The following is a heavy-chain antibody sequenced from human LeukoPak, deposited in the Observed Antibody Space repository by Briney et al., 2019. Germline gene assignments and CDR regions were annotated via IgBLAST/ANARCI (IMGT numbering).Heavy chain of an antibody. V-gene: IGHV3-30*04. CDR2: ISFDGSNK. D-gene: IGHD5-18*01. CDR3: ARESGYSYGRFDY. Sequence: GGTLRLSCAASGFTFNTYAMHWVRQAPGKGLEWVAVISFDGSNKYYADSVKGRFTISRDNSKNTMYMTMNSLRAEDTAVYYCARESGYSYGRFDYWGQGTLVTVSS. CDR1: GFTFNTYA. J-gene: IGHJ4*02.